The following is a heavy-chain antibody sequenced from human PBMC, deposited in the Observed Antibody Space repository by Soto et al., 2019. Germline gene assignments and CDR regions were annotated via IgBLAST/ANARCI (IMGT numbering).Heavy chain of an antibody. J-gene: IGHJ6*02. Sequence: PSETLSLTCTVSGGSISGYYWSWIRQPPGKGLEWIGYIYYSGSTNYNPSLKSRVTISVDTSKNQFSLKLSSVTAADTAVYYCARGVDXYGSGSYRVFYYYGMDVWGQGTTVTVSS. CDR1: GGSISGYY. CDR2: IYYSGST. D-gene: IGHD3-10*01. CDR3: ARGVDXYGSGSYRVFYYYGMDV. V-gene: IGHV4-59*01.